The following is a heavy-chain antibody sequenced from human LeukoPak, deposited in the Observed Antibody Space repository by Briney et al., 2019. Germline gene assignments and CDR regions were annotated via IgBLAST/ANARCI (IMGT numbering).Heavy chain of an antibody. V-gene: IGHV4-39*01. CDR3: ARQRRWLYSYGSTGLVYFDY. J-gene: IGHJ4*02. CDR1: GGSISSITYY. CDR2: IYYSGST. D-gene: IGHD5-18*01. Sequence: SETLSLTCTVSGGSISSITYYWGWVRQTPEKGLEWIGSIYYSGSTYYNPSLKSRVTISVDTSKNQFSLKLSSVTAADTAVYYCARQRRWLYSYGSTGLVYFDYWGRGTLVTVSS.